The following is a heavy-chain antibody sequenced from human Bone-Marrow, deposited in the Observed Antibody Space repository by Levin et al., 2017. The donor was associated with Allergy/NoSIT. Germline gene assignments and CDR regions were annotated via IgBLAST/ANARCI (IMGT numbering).Heavy chain of an antibody. J-gene: IGHJ3*02. D-gene: IGHD3-10*01. CDR1: GFTFSDYY. V-gene: IGHV3-11*01. CDR2: ISSSGGPK. Sequence: GGSLRLSCAASGFTFSDYYMSWIRQAPGKGLEWVSYISSSGGPKYYADSLKGRFTISRDNAKNSLYLQMNSLRAEDTAVYYCATLHYYGSEIWGQGTMVTVSS. CDR3: ATLHYYGSEI.